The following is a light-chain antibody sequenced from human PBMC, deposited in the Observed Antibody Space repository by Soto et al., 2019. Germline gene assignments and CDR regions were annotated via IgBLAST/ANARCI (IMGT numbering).Light chain of an antibody. J-gene: IGKJ1*01. V-gene: IGKV3-15*01. CDR2: GAS. Sequence: EIVLTQSPGNLSVSPGDRVTLSCRASQSVDINLAWYQQRSGQAPRLLVYGASTKATDMPGRVSGRGSETEFTLTINNLQSEDFPVYYCQQYRNWPRTFGQGTKVDI. CDR1: QSVDIN. CDR3: QQYRNWPRT.